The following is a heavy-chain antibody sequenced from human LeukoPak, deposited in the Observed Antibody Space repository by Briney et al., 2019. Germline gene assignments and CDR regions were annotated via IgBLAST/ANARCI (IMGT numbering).Heavy chain of an antibody. CDR2: ISSSSTI. CDR1: GFTFSSYS. D-gene: IGHD3-10*01. V-gene: IGHV3-48*01. Sequence: GGSLRLSCAASGFTFSSYSMNWVRQAPGKGLEWVSYISSSSTIYYADSVKGRFTISRDNAKNSLYLQMNSLRAEDTAVYYCARGFSGSGSYSVYWGQGTLVTVSS. J-gene: IGHJ4*02. CDR3: ARGFSGSGSYSVY.